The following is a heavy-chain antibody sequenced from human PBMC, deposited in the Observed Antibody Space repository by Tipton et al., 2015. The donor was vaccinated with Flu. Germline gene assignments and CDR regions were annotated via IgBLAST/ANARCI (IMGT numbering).Heavy chain of an antibody. CDR2: IKEDGRET. Sequence: SLRLSCAASGFTFSSYGMLWVRQAPGKGLEWVANIKEDGRETYYADSVKGRFTISRDNAKRSLFLQMNSLRAEDTAVYYCVQLKFLWGQGTLVSVSS. D-gene: IGHD1-1*01. J-gene: IGHJ4*02. CDR1: GFTFSSYG. V-gene: IGHV3-7*01. CDR3: VQLKFL.